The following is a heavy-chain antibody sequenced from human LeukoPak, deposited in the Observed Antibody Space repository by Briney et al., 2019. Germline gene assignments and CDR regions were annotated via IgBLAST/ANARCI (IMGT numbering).Heavy chain of an antibody. CDR3: TTLSVPVDY. V-gene: IGHV3-15*01. CDR1: GLTFSNFW. CDR2: IKTKTDGGTT. J-gene: IGHJ4*02. Sequence: GGSLRLSCAASGLTFSNFWMSWVRQAPGKGLEWVGRIKTKTDGGTTDYAAPVKGRFTISRDDSKDTLYLQMNSLKTDDTAVYYCTTLSVPVDYWGQGALVTVSS. D-gene: IGHD1-14*01.